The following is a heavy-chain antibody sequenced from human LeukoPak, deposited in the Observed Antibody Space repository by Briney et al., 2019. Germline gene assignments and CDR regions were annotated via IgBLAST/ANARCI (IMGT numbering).Heavy chain of an antibody. V-gene: IGHV3-30-3*02. CDR2: ISYDGSNT. D-gene: IGHD3-22*01. CDR1: GSSSSGLA. CDR3: AKTHRYYYDSSGYYYDY. J-gene: IGHJ4*02. Sequence: GGSRSLSGPAPGSSSSGLARYWVGKAPGKGLGWVGLISYDGSNTFYADSVKGRFTISRDNSKNTLYLQMNSLRAEDTAVYYCAKTHRYYYDSSGYYYDYWGQGTLVTVSS.